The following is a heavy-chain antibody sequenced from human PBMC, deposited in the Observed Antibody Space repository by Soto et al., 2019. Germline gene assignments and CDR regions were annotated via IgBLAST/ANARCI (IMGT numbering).Heavy chain of an antibody. CDR3: ASQAHHDYRRWLGYYGMDG. Sequence: GGSLRLSCAASGFSFSGFWMHWVRQAPGKGLVWVSRMFTDVSTTYYADSVKGRFTISRDDAKNSLYLQMNSLRGDDTAVYYCASQAHHDYRRWLGYYGMDGWGQGSTVTV. CDR1: GFSFSGFW. J-gene: IGHJ6*01. D-gene: IGHD4-4*01. V-gene: IGHV3-74*01. CDR2: MFTDVSTT.